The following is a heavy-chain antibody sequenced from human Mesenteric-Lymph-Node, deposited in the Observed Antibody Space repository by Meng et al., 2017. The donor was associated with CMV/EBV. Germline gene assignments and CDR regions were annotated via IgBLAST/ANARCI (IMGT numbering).Heavy chain of an antibody. CDR2: ISGSATNT. J-gene: IGHJ3*02. D-gene: IGHD1/OR15-1a*01. CDR1: EFTFSSSA. CDR3: TRRMNIDAFDI. Sequence: GESLKISCTASEFTFSSSAMSWVRQAPGKGLEWVSLISGSATNTFYADSVKGRFTISRDNSKNTLYLHMNSLKTEDTAVYYCTRRMNIDAFDIWGHGTTVTVSS. V-gene: IGHV3-23*01.